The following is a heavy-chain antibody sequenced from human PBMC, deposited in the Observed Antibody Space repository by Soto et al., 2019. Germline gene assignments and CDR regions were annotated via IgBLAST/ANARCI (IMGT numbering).Heavy chain of an antibody. D-gene: IGHD2-15*01. CDR3: AKGATTVVTASYCFDY. CDR1: GLTFNSYA. Sequence: PGGSLRLSCAASGLTFNSYAMSWVRQAPGKGLEWVSSISGSGGSTYHADSVKGRFTISRDNSKNTLYLQMNSLRAEDTAVYYCAKGATTVVTASYCFDYWGQGTLVTVSS. J-gene: IGHJ4*02. V-gene: IGHV3-23*01. CDR2: ISGSGGST.